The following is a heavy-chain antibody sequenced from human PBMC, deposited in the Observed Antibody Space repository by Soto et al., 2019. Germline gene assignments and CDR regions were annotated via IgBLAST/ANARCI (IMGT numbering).Heavy chain of an antibody. J-gene: IGHJ4*02. V-gene: IGHV4-4*02. CDR1: GGSISSSNW. Sequence: QVQLQESGPGLVKPSGTLSLTCAVSGGSISSSNWWSWVRQPPGKGLAWIGEIYHSGSTNYNPSLKSRVTISVDKSKNQFSLKLSSVTPADTGVYYCARVSCSGGSCWLGHWGQGTLVTVPS. CDR2: IYHSGST. D-gene: IGHD2-15*01. CDR3: ARVSCSGGSCWLGH.